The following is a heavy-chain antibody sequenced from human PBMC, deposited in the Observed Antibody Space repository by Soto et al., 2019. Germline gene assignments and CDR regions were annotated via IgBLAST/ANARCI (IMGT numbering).Heavy chain of an antibody. J-gene: IGHJ4*02. CDR2: IYYSGST. Sequence: SETLSLTCTVSGGSISSSSYYWGWIRQPPGKGLEWIGSIYYSGSTYYNPSLKSRVTISVDTSKNQFSLKLSSVTAADTAVYYCARHGAALTYYYGSGSYGWFDYWGQGTLVTVSS. V-gene: IGHV4-39*01. CDR3: ARHGAALTYYYGSGSYGWFDY. D-gene: IGHD3-10*01. CDR1: GGSISSSSYY.